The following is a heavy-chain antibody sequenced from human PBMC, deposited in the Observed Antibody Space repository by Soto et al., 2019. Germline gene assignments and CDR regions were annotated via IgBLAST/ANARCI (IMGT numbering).Heavy chain of an antibody. CDR2: INPVSGGT. D-gene: IGHD1-26*01. CDR3: ARDDSGRLKSPFDL. J-gene: IGHJ3*01. V-gene: IGHV1-2*02. Sequence: QEQLVQSGAEVKKPGASVTVSCKASGYTFTVYYIHWVRQAPGQGPEWMGWINPVSGGTIYSQKFVGRVTMTMDTSISTVYMDLSGLRSDDTAVYYCARDDSGRLKSPFDLWGQGTMVTVSS. CDR1: GYTFTVYY.